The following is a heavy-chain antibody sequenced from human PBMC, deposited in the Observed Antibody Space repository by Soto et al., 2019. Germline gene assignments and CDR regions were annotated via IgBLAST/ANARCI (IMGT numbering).Heavy chain of an antibody. D-gene: IGHD4-4*01. CDR1: RFTFSDYG. J-gene: IGHJ4*02. CDR2: ISHGATRK. V-gene: IGHV3-30*18. CDR3: AKDWVGRSNRYQLDY. Sequence: GESLKISCAASRFTFSDYGMHWVRQAPGKGLEWVAGISHGATRKSYSDSVKGRFIISRDNSKKMLYLQLNSLRREDTAVYYCAKDWVGRSNRYQLDYWGRGTLVTVSS.